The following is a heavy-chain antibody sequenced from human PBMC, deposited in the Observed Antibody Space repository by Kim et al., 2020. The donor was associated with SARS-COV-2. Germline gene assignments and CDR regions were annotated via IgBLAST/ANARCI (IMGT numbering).Heavy chain of an antibody. CDR1: GFTFSDSD. CDR2: INRQSTHR. D-gene: IGHD2-8*01. J-gene: IGHJ6*04. Sequence: GGSLRLSCAASGFTFSDSDMHWVRHAPGKGPEWVSYINRQSTHRYFVDSVRGRFAISRDNARNTLFLHMDSLRVEDTAVYYCARDKAMVARTGGRDVGDEGTTGIVSS. CDR3: ARDKAMVARTGGRDV. V-gene: IGHV3-21*01.